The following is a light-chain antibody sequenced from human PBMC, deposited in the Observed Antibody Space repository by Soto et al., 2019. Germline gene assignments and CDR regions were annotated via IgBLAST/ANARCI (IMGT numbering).Light chain of an antibody. CDR2: GAS. CDR1: QSLSRN. V-gene: IGKV3-15*01. Sequence: EIVMTQSPATLSVSPGERATLSCRASQSLSRNLASYQQKPGQAPRLLIYGASTRATAIPARFSGSGSETEFTLTISSLQSEDSAVYDCQQYNKWPYAFGQGTKLEI. CDR3: QQYNKWPYA. J-gene: IGKJ2*01.